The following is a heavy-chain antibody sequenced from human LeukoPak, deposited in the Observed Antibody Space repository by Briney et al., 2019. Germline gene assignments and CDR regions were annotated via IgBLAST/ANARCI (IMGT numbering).Heavy chain of an antibody. CDR3: ARVASSSYLYFDY. CDR2: IYYSGST. V-gene: IGHV4-59*01. D-gene: IGHD6-13*01. CDR1: GGSISSYY. Sequence: SETLSLTCTVSGGSISSYYWSWIRQPPGKGLEWIGYIYYSGSTNYNPSLKSRVTISVDTSKNQFSPKLSSVTAADTAVYYCARVASSSYLYFDYWGQGTLVTVSS. J-gene: IGHJ4*02.